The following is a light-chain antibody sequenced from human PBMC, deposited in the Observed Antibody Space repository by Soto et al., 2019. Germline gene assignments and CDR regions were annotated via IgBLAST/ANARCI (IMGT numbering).Light chain of an antibody. CDR2: DNN. J-gene: IGLJ3*02. V-gene: IGLV1-51*01. Sequence: QSVLTQPPSVSAAPGQKVTISCSGSSSNIGSNIVSWYQHFPGTAPKLLIYDNNKRPSGIPDRFSGSKSGTSATLGITGLQTGDEADYYCGTWDSSLSAWVFGGGTKLTVL. CDR3: GTWDSSLSAWV. CDR1: SSNIGSNI.